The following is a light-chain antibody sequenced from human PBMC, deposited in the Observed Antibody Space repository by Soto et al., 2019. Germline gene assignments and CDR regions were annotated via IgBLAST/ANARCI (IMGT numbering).Light chain of an antibody. CDR1: QSVNTF. V-gene: IGKV3-11*01. Sequence: EIVLTQSPVTLSLSPGERATLSCRASQSVNTFLAWYQQKPGQAPRLLIYDASKRATGIPARFSGSGSGTDFTLTISSLEPEDFAVYYCKQYTNWPLTFGGGTKVEIK. J-gene: IGKJ4*01. CDR3: KQYTNWPLT. CDR2: DAS.